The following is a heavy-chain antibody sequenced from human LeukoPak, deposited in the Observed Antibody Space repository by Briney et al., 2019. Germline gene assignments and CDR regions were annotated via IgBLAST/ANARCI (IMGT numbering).Heavy chain of an antibody. D-gene: IGHD1-26*01. J-gene: IGHJ4*02. V-gene: IGHV4-39*01. CDR1: GASISGSGYY. Sequence: PSETLSLTCAVSGASISGSGYYLGWIRQPPGKGLEWIGNIYYTGSTYYNASLKSRVTISIDTSKNQFSLRLNSVTAADTAMYYCVKSGGYGLIDYWGQGTLVTVSS. CDR2: IYYTGST. CDR3: VKSGGYGLIDY.